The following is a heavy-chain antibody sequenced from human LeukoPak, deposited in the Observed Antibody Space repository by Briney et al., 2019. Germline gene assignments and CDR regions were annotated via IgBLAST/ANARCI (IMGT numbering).Heavy chain of an antibody. CDR3: ARGGKDGSYYFDY. D-gene: IGHD5-24*01. Sequence: ASVKVSCKASGGTFSSYAISWVRQAPGQGLEWMGGIIPIFGTANYAQKFQGRVTITTDESTSTAYMELSSLRSEDTAVYYCARGGKDGSYYFDYWGQGTLVTVSS. V-gene: IGHV1-69*05. CDR1: GGTFSSYA. CDR2: IIPIFGTA. J-gene: IGHJ4*02.